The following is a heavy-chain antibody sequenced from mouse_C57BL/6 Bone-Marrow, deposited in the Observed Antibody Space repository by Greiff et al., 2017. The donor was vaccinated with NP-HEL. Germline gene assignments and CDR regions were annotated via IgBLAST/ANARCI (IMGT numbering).Heavy chain of an antibody. D-gene: IGHD2-1*01. V-gene: IGHV1-69*01. CDR1: GYTFTSYW. CDR3: AREDMVLEAMDY. J-gene: IGHJ4*01. Sequence: QVQLQQSGAELVMPGASVKLSCKASGYTFTSYWMHWVKQRPGQGLEWIGEIDPSDSYTNYNQKFKGKSTLTVAKSSSTAYMQLSSLTSEDAAVYYCAREDMVLEAMDYWGQGTSVTVAS. CDR2: IDPSDSYT.